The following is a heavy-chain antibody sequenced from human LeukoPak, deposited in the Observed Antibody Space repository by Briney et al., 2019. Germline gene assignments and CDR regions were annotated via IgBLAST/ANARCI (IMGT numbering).Heavy chain of an antibody. CDR3: ARGRYYYYMDV. V-gene: IGHV4-39*01. CDR1: GGSISSGSYY. CDR2: IYYSGST. Sequence: SETLSLTCTVSGGSISSGSYYWGWIRQPPGKGLEWIANIYYSGSTYYNPSLKSRVTISVDTSKNQFSLKLSSVTAADTAVYYCARGRYYYYMDVWGKGTTVTVSS. J-gene: IGHJ6*03.